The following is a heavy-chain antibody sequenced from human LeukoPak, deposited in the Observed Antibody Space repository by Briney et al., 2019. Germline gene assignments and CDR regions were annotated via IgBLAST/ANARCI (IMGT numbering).Heavy chain of an antibody. Sequence: SETLSLTCTVSGGSISSSSYSWGWIRQPPGKGLEWIGTIYYGGNTYYNPSLKSRVTVSVDTSNNQFSLKLSSVTAADTAIYYCARLTEWQLQQGYYGLDVWGQGTTVTVSS. J-gene: IGHJ6*02. CDR1: GGSISSSSYS. V-gene: IGHV4-39*07. D-gene: IGHD2-15*01. CDR3: ARLTEWQLQQGYYGLDV. CDR2: IYYGGNT.